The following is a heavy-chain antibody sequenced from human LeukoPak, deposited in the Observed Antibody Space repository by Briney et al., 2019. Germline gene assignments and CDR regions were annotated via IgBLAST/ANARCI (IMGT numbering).Heavy chain of an antibody. J-gene: IGHJ4*02. CDR3: ARYCSSTSCPFDY. CDR1: GDSVISGTSF. Sequence: PSQTLSHTCTVSGDSVISGTSFWGWIRQHPGKGLEWVGYIHHSGHTYYNPSLKSRVIISMDTSKNQFSLKLNSVTAADTAVYYRARYCSSTSCPFDYWGQGALVTVSS. V-gene: IGHV4-31*03. D-gene: IGHD2-2*01. CDR2: IHHSGHT.